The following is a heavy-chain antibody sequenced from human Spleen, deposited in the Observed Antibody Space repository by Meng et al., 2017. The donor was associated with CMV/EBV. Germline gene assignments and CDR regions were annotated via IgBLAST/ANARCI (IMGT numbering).Heavy chain of an antibody. CDR2: IYQSGST. J-gene: IGHJ4*02. D-gene: IGHD2-21*02. V-gene: IGHV4-4*02. CDR1: GGSISSSNL. CDR3: ARIERRRILKYCGSDCSTTDY. Sequence: QVQLQESGPALVKPSGTLSLTFAVSGGSISSSNLWTWVRQVPGKGLEWIGEIYQSGSTNYNPSLKSRVTISVDKFKNQFSLKRGSVTAADTAVYYCARIERRRILKYCGSDCSTTDYWGQGTLVTVSS.